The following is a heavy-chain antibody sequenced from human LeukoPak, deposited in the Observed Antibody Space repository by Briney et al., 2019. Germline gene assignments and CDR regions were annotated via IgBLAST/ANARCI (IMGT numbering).Heavy chain of an antibody. CDR3: ARVGDTALVFDY. D-gene: IGHD5-18*01. CDR1: GFTFSSYS. CDR2: ISSSSSYI. Sequence: GRSLRLSCAASGFTFSSYSMNWVRQAPGKGLEWVSSISSSSSYIYYADSVKGRFTISRDNAKNSLYLQMNSLRAEDTVVYYCARVGDTALVFDYWGQGTLVTVSS. J-gene: IGHJ4*02. V-gene: IGHV3-21*01.